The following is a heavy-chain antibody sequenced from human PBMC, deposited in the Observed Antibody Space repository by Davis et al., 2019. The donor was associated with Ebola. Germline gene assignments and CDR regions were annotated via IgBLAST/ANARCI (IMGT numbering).Heavy chain of an antibody. CDR3: ARDGYYDFWSGHYPASDH. Sequence: GGSLRLSCAASGFTFSSYAMSWVRQAPGKGLEWVSSISSRSSYIYYADSVRGRFTISRDNAKNSLYLQMNTLRAEDTALYYCARDGYYDFWSGHYPASDHWGQGTLVTVSS. CDR2: ISSRSSYI. J-gene: IGHJ4*02. CDR1: GFTFSSYA. D-gene: IGHD3-3*01. V-gene: IGHV3-21*01.